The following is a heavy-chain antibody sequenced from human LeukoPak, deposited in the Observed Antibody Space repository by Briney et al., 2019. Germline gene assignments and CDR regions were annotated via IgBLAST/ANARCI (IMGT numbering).Heavy chain of an antibody. J-gene: IGHJ4*02. CDR3: ARHSGDY. Sequence: SETLSLTCTVSGGSVNSSSYYWNWIRQPPGKGLEWIGSIYYSGTTSYNPSLNSRVTISADTSKNQFSLNLNSVTAADTAVYYCARHSGDYWGQGTLVSVSS. CDR1: GGSVNSSSYY. V-gene: IGHV4-61*01. CDR2: IYYSGTT. D-gene: IGHD6-25*01.